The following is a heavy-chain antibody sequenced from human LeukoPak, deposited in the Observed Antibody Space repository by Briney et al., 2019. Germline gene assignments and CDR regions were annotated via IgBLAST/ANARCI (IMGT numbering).Heavy chain of an antibody. CDR3: ARALSYCSSTSCYNNWFDP. V-gene: IGHV4-38-2*02. CDR2: IDHSGST. J-gene: IGHJ5*02. D-gene: IGHD2-2*02. Sequence: SETLSLTCTVSGYSISSGYYWGWLRQPPGKGLEWIGSIDHSGSTYYNPSLKSRVTISVDTSKHQFSPKLSSVTAADTAVYYCARALSYCSSTSCYNNWFDPWGQGTLVTVSS. CDR1: GYSISSGYY.